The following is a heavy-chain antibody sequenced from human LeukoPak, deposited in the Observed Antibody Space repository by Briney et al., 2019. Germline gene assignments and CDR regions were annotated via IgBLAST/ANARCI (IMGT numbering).Heavy chain of an antibody. V-gene: IGHV4-39*07. CDR2: IYYSGST. CDR3: ARGQLVSGYCSGGSCYLFDY. CDR1: GGSISSSSYY. D-gene: IGHD2-15*01. Sequence: SETLSLTCTVSGGSISSSSYYWGWIRQPPGKGLEWIGSIYYSGSTYYNPSLKSRVTISVDTSKNQFSLKLSSVTAADTAVYYCARGQLVSGYCSGGSCYLFDYWGQGTLVPVSS. J-gene: IGHJ4*02.